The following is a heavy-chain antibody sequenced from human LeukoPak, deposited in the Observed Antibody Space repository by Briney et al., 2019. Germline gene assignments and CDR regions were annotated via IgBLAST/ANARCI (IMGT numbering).Heavy chain of an antibody. V-gene: IGHV1-18*01. CDR2: ISAYNGST. D-gene: IGHD2-2*01. J-gene: IGHJ4*02. CDR1: GYTFTSYG. Sequence: ASVKVSCKASGYTFTSYGISWVRQAPGQGLEWMGWISAYNGSTNCAQKLQGRVTMTTDTSTSTAYMELRSLRSDDTAVYYCARDHEFCRSTSCYAIDYWGQGTLVTVSS. CDR3: ARDHEFCRSTSCYAIDY.